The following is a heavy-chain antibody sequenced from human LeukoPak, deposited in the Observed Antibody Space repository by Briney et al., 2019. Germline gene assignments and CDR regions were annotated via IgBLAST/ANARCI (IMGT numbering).Heavy chain of an antibody. CDR2: IYYSGST. V-gene: IGHV4-59*01. CDR3: ASGWLFFDY. J-gene: IGHJ4*02. Sequence: SETLFLTCTVSGGSISSYYWSWTRQPPGKGLEWIGYIYYSGSTNYNPSLKSRVTISVDTSKNQFSLKLSSVTAADTAVYYCASGWLFFDYWGQGTLVTVSS. CDR1: GGSISSYY. D-gene: IGHD5-12*01.